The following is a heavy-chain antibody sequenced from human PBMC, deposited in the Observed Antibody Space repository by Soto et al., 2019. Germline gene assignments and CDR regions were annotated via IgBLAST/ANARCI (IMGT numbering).Heavy chain of an antibody. CDR1: AFTFNNYA. V-gene: IGHV3-23*01. CDR3: AKSRYSDSSGDFYDY. Sequence: RRLSCAASAFTFNNYAMSWVRQAPGKGLEWVSGIGGSGRTTYYADSVKGRFTISRDSSNNTLFLQMNSLRAEDTAVYYCAKSRYSDSSGDFYDYWGQGTLVTVSS. D-gene: IGHD3-22*01. CDR2: IGGSGRTT. J-gene: IGHJ4*02.